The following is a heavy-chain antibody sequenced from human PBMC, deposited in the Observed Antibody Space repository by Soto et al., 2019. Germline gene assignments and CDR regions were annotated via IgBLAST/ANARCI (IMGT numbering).Heavy chain of an antibody. D-gene: IGHD1-1*01. Sequence: XAVKVSCKASGYPFITYAMHWVRQAPGQSLEWMGWLNGGTGQTRYSQKFQDRVIITRDTSASTGYMELSSLTSEDTAVYYCARGKGMEENYFYYGLDIWGQGTTVTVSS. J-gene: IGHJ6*02. CDR1: GYPFITYA. CDR2: LNGGTGQT. CDR3: ARGKGMEENYFYYGLDI. V-gene: IGHV1-3*01.